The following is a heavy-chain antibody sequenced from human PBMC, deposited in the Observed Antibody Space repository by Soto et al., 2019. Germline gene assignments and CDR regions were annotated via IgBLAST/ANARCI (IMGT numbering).Heavy chain of an antibody. J-gene: IGHJ4*02. CDR3: AKGPYYYDSSGYYFDY. D-gene: IGHD3-22*01. CDR1: GFTFSSYA. Sequence: EVQLLESGGGLVQPGGSLRLSCAASGFTFSSYAMSWVRQAPGKGLEWVSAISGSGGSTYYADSVKGRFTISRDNSKNTLYLHMNSLRAEDTAVYYCAKGPYYYDSSGYYFDYWGQGTLVTVSS. V-gene: IGHV3-23*01. CDR2: ISGSGGST.